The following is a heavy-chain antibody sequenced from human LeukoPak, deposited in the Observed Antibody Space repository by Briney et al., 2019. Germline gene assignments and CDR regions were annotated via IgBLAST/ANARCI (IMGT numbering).Heavy chain of an antibody. D-gene: IGHD3-9*01. CDR2: IIPILGIA. V-gene: IGHV1-69*02. J-gene: IGHJ5*02. CDR1: GGTFSSYT. Sequence: SVKVSCKASGGTFSSYTISWVRQAPGQGLEWMGRIIPILGIANYAQKFQGRVTITADKSTSTAYMALSSLRSEVTAVYYCARNQGTTQLYDILPDPHHGGFDPGGRGTLVTASS. CDR3: ARNQGTTQLYDILPDPHHGGFDP.